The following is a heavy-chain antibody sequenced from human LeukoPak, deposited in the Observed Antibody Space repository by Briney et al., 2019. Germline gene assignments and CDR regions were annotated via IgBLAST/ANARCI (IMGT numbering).Heavy chain of an antibody. CDR3: ARARGQGLDYYYGMDV. CDR1: GLTVSSNY. V-gene: IGHV3-53*01. D-gene: IGHD3/OR15-3a*01. J-gene: IGHJ6*02. CDR2: IYSGGST. Sequence: PGGSLRLSCAASGLTVSSNYMSWVRQAPGKGLEWVSVIYSGGSTYYADSVKGRFTISRDNSKNTLYLQMNSLRAEDTAVYYCARARGQGLDYYYGMDVWGQGTTVTVSS.